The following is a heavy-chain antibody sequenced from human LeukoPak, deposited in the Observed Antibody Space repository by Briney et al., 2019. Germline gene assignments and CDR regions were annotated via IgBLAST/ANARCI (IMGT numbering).Heavy chain of an antibody. V-gene: IGHV4-30-2*01. CDR2: IYHSGST. D-gene: IGHD2-2*01. CDR1: GGSISSGGYS. CDR3: AREDCSSTSCYGPAGAFDI. J-gene: IGHJ3*02. Sequence: SETLSLTCAVSGGSISSGGYSWSWIRRPPGKGLEWIGYIYHSGSTYYNPSLKSRVTISVDRSKNQFSLKLSSVTAADTAVYYCAREDCSSTSCYGPAGAFDIWGQGTMVTVSS.